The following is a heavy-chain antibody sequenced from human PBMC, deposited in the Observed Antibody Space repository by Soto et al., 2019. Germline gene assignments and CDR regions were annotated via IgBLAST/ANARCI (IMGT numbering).Heavy chain of an antibody. V-gene: IGHV3-7*01. CDR3: ARATYYDFGSGYPWFDP. J-gene: IGHJ5*02. CDR1: GFTFSSYW. Sequence: GGSLRLSCAASGFTFSSYWMSWVRQAPGKGLEWVANIKQDGSEKYYVDSVKGRFTISRDNAKNSLYLQMNRLRAEDTAVYYCARATYYDFGSGYPWFDPWGQGTLVTVSS. D-gene: IGHD3-3*01. CDR2: IKQDGSEK.